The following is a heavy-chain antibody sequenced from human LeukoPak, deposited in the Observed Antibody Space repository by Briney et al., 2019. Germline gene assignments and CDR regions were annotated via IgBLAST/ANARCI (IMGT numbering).Heavy chain of an antibody. CDR1: GGSFSGYY. Sequence: SETLSLTCAVYGGSFSGYYWSWIRQPPGKGLEWIGEINHSGSTNYNPSLKSRVTISVDTSKNQFSLKVSSVTAADTAVYYCARVGYSYGKYYYYGMDVWGQGTTVTVSS. CDR2: INHSGST. D-gene: IGHD5-18*01. V-gene: IGHV4-34*01. CDR3: ARVGYSYGKYYYYGMDV. J-gene: IGHJ6*02.